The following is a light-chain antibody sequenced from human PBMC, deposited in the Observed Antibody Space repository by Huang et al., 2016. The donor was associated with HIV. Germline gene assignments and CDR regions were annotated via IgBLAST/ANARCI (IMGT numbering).Light chain of an antibody. Sequence: DIQMTQSPSSLSASVGDRVTITCQASQDIRNHLNWYQKKPGKAPNLLIYDAFSLQTGGPSRFSGSGSGTDYTLIISSLQPEDFATYYCQQFDNSLTFGAGTKVEIK. CDR3: QQFDNSLT. CDR2: DAF. J-gene: IGKJ4*01. CDR1: QDIRNH. V-gene: IGKV1-33*01.